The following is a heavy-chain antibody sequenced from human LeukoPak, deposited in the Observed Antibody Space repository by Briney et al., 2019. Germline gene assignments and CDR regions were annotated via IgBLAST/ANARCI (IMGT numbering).Heavy chain of an antibody. J-gene: IGHJ4*02. D-gene: IGHD3-3*01. CDR1: GFTFSSYV. CDR2: ISYDGSNK. Sequence: GGSLRLSCAASGFTFSSYVMHWVRQSPGKGLEWVAVISYDGSNKYYADSVKGRFTISRDNSKNTLYLQMNSLRAEDTAVYYCARDGQNYDFWSGYGYWGQGTLVTVSS. V-gene: IGHV3-30*04. CDR3: ARDGQNYDFWSGYGY.